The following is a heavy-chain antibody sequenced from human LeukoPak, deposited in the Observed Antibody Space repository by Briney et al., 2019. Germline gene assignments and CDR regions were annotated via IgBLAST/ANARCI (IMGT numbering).Heavy chain of an antibody. CDR3: ARDGSGSSWPNWFDP. CDR1: GLTISNYW. V-gene: IGHV3-48*02. Sequence: PGGSLRLSCAASGLTISNYWMHWVRQAPGKGLEWVSYTSSSSSTIYYADSVKGRFTISRDNVENSLYLQMNSLRDEDTAVYYCARDGSGSSWPNWFDPWGQGTLVTVSS. D-gene: IGHD6-13*01. J-gene: IGHJ5*02. CDR2: TSSSSSTI.